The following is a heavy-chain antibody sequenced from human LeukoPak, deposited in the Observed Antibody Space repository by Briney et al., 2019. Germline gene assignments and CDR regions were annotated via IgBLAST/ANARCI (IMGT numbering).Heavy chain of an antibody. Sequence: GGSLRFSCAASGFRFSSYAMSWVRQAPGKGLEWVSAISGSGVSTYYADSVKGWFTVSRDNSKNTLYLQMSSLRAEDTAVYYCAKDERNWNYNLASQTYDWGQGTLVTVSS. V-gene: IGHV3-23*01. CDR1: GFRFSSYA. CDR3: AKDERNWNYNLASQTYD. CDR2: ISGSGVST. D-gene: IGHD1-7*01. J-gene: IGHJ4*02.